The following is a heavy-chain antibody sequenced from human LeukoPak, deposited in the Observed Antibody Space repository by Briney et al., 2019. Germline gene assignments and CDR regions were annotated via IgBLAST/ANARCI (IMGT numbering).Heavy chain of an antibody. D-gene: IGHD3-16*01. J-gene: IGHJ4*02. CDR1: GLTLNTHV. V-gene: IGHV3-30*03. Sequence: GGSLRLSCVASGLTLNTHVMHWVSQSPGKGLEGVAAVSYPGKNDLYADSIKGRLTISRDNSKNTLFLQMNSLRAEDTAVYFCAGAGFGFGRFFDYWGQGTLVTASS. CDR2: VSYPGKND. CDR3: AGAGFGFGRFFDY.